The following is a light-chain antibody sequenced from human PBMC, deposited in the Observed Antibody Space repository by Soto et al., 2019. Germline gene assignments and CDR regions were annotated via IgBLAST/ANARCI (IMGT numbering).Light chain of an antibody. CDR1: QTISSY. CDR3: QQGYSTPWT. J-gene: IGKJ1*01. Sequence: DIQMTQSPSSLSSSVGDRVTITCREIQTISSYLNWYQQKPGQAPKLLIYAASTLHSGVPSRFSGSGSGTDFARTISSLKPEDFATYYCQQGYSTPWTFGLGTQVEIK. CDR2: AAS. V-gene: IGKV1-39*01.